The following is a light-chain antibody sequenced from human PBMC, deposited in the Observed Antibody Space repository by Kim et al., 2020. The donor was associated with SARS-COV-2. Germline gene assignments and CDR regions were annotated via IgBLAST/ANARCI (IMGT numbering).Light chain of an antibody. J-gene: IGKJ2*01. CDR2: SAT. V-gene: IGKV1-33*01. CDR1: QDISHF. Sequence: DIQLTQSPSSLSASVGDRVTITCQASQDISHFLNWYQQKPGKAPKLLIYSATNLETGVPSRFSGSGSGTNFTFTISSLRPEDIATYYCQQYDNFPMYTFGQGTKLEIK. CDR3: QQYDNFPMYT.